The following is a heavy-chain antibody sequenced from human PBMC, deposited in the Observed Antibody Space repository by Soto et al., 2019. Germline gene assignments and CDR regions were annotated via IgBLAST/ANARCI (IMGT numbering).Heavy chain of an antibody. CDR1: GDSVSSYY. V-gene: IGHV4-4*07. D-gene: IGHD1-7*01. J-gene: IGHJ4*02. CDR3: AMAGNYRYFDA. Sequence: PSETLSLTCTVSGDSVSSYYWSWIRQPAGRGLEWIGRIYISGSTDYNPSLKGRVSMSVDRSKNQFSLKLTSVTAADTAVYYCAMAGNYRYFDAWGQGTLVTVSS. CDR2: IYISGST.